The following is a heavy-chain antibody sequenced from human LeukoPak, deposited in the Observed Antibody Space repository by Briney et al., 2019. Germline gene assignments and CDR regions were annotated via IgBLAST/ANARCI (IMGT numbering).Heavy chain of an antibody. CDR3: ARDNDVGGAFSL. J-gene: IGHJ3*01. D-gene: IGHD1-26*01. CDR2: ISNSSSYI. V-gene: IGHV3-21*01. Sequence: GGSLRLSCAASGFTFSSYSMNWVRQAPGKGLEWVSSISNSSSYIYYADSVKGRFTISRDNAKNSLYLRMNSLRAEDTAVYYCARDNDVGGAFSLWGQGTMVTVSS. CDR1: GFTFSSYS.